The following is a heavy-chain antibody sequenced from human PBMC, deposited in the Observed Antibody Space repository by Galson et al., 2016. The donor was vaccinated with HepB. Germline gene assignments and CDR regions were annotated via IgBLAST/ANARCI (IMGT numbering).Heavy chain of an antibody. Sequence: SVKVSCKASGGTFLSYAFSWVRQAPGQGLEWMGEIIPIFGTATYAQKFQGRVTITADESTSTAYMALSSLTSEDTAVYYCAKGTGDYSGSYYGDWGQGTLVTVSS. V-gene: IGHV1-69*13. J-gene: IGHJ4*02. CDR2: IIPIFGTA. CDR1: GGTFLSYA. CDR3: AKGTGDYSGSYYGD. D-gene: IGHD1-26*01.